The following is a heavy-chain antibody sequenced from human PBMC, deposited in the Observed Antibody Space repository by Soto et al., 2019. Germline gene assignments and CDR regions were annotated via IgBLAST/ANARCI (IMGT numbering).Heavy chain of an antibody. J-gene: IGHJ5*02. Sequence: CKGSGYSLPNIWIHWVRQMPGKGLEWMGIIYPGDSDTRYSPSFQGQVTISDDKSITTAYLQWSSLKASDTAMYYCARGYCTTTICDPWFDPWGQGTLVTVSS. CDR2: IYPGDSDT. CDR1: GYSLPNIW. V-gene: IGHV5-51*01. CDR3: ARGYCTTTICDPWFDP. D-gene: IGHD2-2*01.